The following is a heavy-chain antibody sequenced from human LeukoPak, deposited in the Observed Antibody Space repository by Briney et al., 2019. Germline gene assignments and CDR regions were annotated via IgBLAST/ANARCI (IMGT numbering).Heavy chain of an antibody. Sequence: SETLSLTCTVSGGSISSSSYYWGWIRQPPGKGLEWIGSIYYSGSTYYNPSLKSRVTISVDTSKNQFSLKLSSVTAADTAVYYCAREGTTENWFDPWGQGTLVTVSS. CDR1: GGSISSSSYY. V-gene: IGHV4-39*07. CDR3: AREGTTENWFDP. CDR2: IYYSGST. D-gene: IGHD1-14*01. J-gene: IGHJ5*02.